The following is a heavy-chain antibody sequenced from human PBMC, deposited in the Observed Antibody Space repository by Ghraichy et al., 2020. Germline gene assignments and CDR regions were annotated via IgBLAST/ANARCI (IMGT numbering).Heavy chain of an antibody. CDR2: ISSSSSII. V-gene: IGHV3-48*01. Sequence: GGSLRLSCAASGFTFGDYSMNWVRQAPGKGLEWVSYISSSSSIIYYADSVKGRFTISRDNAKNSLYLQMNSLRAEDTAVYYCARTRYSSSWYFDYWGRGTLVTVSS. CDR1: GFTFGDYS. J-gene: IGHJ4*02. D-gene: IGHD6-13*01. CDR3: ARTRYSSSWYFDY.